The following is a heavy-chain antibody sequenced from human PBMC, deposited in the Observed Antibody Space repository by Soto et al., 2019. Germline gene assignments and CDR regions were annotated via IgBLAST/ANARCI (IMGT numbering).Heavy chain of an antibody. CDR1: GFTFSNYA. D-gene: IGHD3-9*01. J-gene: IGHJ3*02. CDR2: ISGSGDVT. V-gene: IGHV3-21*01. CDR3: ARDGTIGYYDILTGSDAFDI. Sequence: GGSLRLSCAASGFTFSNYAMHWVRQAPGKGLEWVSVISGSGDVTEYADSVKGRFTISRDNAKNSLYLQMNSLRAEDTAVYYCARDGTIGYYDILTGSDAFDIWGQGTMVTVSS.